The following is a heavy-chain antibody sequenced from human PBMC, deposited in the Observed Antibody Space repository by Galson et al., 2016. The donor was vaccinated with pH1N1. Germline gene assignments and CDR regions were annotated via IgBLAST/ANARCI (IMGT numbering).Heavy chain of an antibody. CDR3: LRDPARPRAYYFDF. CDR2: ISLSGSYI. CDR1: GFTFSGYS. V-gene: IGHV3-21*06. D-gene: IGHD6-6*01. J-gene: IGHJ4*02. Sequence: SLRPSCAASGFTFSGYSMNWVRQAPGKGLEWVSSISLSGSYIYYADSVKGRFTISRDNAKNSLYLHMSSLTAEDTAVYYCLRDPARPRAYYFDFWGQGALVTVSS.